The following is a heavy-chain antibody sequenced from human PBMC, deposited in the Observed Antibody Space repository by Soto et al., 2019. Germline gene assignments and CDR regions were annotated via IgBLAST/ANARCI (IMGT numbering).Heavy chain of an antibody. V-gene: IGHV4-30-4*01. CDR2: IYYSGST. J-gene: IGHJ5*02. D-gene: IGHD2-8*01. CDR3: ARGMVYATENWFDP. Sequence: SETLSLTCTVSGGSISSGDYYWSWIRQPPGKGLEWIGYIYYSGSTYYNPSLKSRVTISVDTSKNQFSLKLSSVTAADTAVYYCARGMVYATENWFDPWGQGTLVTVS. CDR1: GGSISSGDYY.